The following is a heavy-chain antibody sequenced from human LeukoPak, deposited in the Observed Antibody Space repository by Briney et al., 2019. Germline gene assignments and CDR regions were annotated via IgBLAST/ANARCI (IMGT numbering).Heavy chain of an antibody. J-gene: IGHJ5*02. V-gene: IGHV3-11*04. CDR3: ARPYCSSTSCYRFDP. D-gene: IGHD2-2*01. Sequence: PGGSLRLSCAASGFTFSDYYMSWIRQAPGKGLEWVSYVSSSGSTIYYADSVKGRFTISRDNAKNSLYLQMNSLRAEDTAVYYRARPYCSSTSCYRFDPWGQGTLVTVSS. CDR2: VSSSGSTI. CDR1: GFTFSDYY.